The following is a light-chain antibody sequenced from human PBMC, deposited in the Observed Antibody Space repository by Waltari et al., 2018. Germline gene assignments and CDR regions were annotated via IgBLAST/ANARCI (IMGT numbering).Light chain of an antibody. CDR3: AAWDGSLSGV. J-gene: IGLJ3*02. CDR1: TSNIGNNY. V-gene: IGLV1-47*01. Sequence: QSVLTQPPSASGTPGQRVTISCSGSTSNIGNNYVSWYQQLPGTAPKLLIYRDDQRPSWVPDRFSGSKSGTSASLAISGLRSEDEADYYCAAWDGSLSGVFGAGTKLTVL. CDR2: RDD.